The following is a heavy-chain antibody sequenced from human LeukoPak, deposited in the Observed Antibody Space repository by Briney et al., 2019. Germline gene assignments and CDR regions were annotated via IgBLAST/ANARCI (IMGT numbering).Heavy chain of an antibody. Sequence: SETLSLTCAVYGGSFSGYYWSWIRQPPGKGLEWIGEINHSGGTNYNPSLKSRVTISVDTSENQFSLKLSSVTAADTAVYYCARAIAAAVYFDYWGQGTLVTVSS. CDR3: ARAIAAAVYFDY. J-gene: IGHJ4*02. D-gene: IGHD6-13*01. CDR2: INHSGGT. V-gene: IGHV4-34*01. CDR1: GGSFSGYY.